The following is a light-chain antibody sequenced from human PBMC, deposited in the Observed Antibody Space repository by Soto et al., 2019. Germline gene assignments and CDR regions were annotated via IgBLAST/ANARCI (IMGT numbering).Light chain of an antibody. Sequence: EIVLTQSPGTLSLSPGERATLSCRASQSVTSSYLAWYQQKPGQAPRLLIYGASTRATGIPVRFSGIGSGTDFTLSISGLEPEDFAVYYCQHYGSSPPLSFGPGTKLEIK. J-gene: IGKJ3*01. CDR2: GAS. V-gene: IGKV3-20*01. CDR1: QSVTSSY. CDR3: QHYGSSPPLS.